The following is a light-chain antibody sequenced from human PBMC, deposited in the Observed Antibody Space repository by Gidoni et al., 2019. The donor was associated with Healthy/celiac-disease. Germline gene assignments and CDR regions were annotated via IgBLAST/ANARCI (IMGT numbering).Light chain of an antibody. CDR1: QSISSY. V-gene: IGKV1-39*01. CDR2: AAS. CDR3: QQSYSTPRS. Sequence: DIQMTQSPSSLSASVGDRVTITCRASQSISSYLNWYQQKPGKVPKLLIYAASSLQSGVPSRFSGSGSGTDLTLTISSLQPEDFATYYCQQSYSTPRSFGQGTKLEIK. J-gene: IGKJ2*03.